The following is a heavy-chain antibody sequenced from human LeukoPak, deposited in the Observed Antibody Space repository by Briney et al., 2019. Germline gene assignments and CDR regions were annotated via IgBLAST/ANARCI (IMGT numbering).Heavy chain of an antibody. CDR2: IKQDGSEK. J-gene: IGHJ5*02. CDR1: GFSFRSYW. D-gene: IGHD3-9*01. V-gene: IGHV3-7*01. Sequence: GGSLRLSCAATGFSFRSYWMNWVRQAPGKGLEWLAIIKQDGSEKHYKGSVEGRFTISRDNAKNSLHLQMNSLRAEDTAVFYCAGGSGYLITSWGQGTLVTVSS. CDR3: AGGSGYLITS.